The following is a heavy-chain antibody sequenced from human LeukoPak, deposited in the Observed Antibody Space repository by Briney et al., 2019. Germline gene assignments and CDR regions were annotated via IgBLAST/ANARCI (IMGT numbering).Heavy chain of an antibody. J-gene: IGHJ4*02. Sequence: GGSLRLSCAASGFTFSSYGMHWVRQAPGKGLEWVSAISGSGGSTYYADSVKGRFTISRDNSKNTLYLQMNSLRAEDTAVYYCASRYSSSWYYFDYWGQGTLVTVSS. CDR2: ISGSGGST. D-gene: IGHD6-13*01. CDR3: ASRYSSSWYYFDY. CDR1: GFTFSSYG. V-gene: IGHV3-23*01.